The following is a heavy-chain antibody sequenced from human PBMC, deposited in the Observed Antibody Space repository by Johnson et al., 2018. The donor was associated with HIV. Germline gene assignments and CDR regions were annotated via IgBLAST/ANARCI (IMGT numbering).Heavy chain of an antibody. Sequence: VQLVESGGGLIQPGRSLRLSCAASGVTISSYGMHWVRQAPGKGLEWVAVISYDGSNKYYADSVKGRFTISRDNSKNTLYLEMNSLRAEDTAVYYCARDHSGYDSVTAAFDIWGQGTMVTVSS. D-gene: IGHD5-12*01. CDR2: ISYDGSNK. CDR3: ARDHSGYDSVTAAFDI. CDR1: GVTISSYG. V-gene: IGHV3-30*03. J-gene: IGHJ3*02.